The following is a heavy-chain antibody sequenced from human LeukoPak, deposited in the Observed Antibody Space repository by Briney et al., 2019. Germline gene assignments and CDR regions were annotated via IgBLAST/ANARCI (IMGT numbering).Heavy chain of an antibody. J-gene: IGHJ5*02. CDR3: ARNDFRGSYNWFDP. CDR1: GGSIRGYS. D-gene: IGHD1-26*01. Sequence: PSETLSLTCTVSGGSIRGYSWSWIREPPGKGLEWIGFIHYSGSTNYNPSLKSRVTISVDTSKNQFSLRLTSVTAADSAVYYCARNDFRGSYNWFDPWGQGTLVTVSS. CDR2: IHYSGST. V-gene: IGHV4-59*01.